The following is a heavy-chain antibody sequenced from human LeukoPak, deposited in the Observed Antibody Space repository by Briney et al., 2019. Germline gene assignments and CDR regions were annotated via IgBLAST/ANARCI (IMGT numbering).Heavy chain of an antibody. CDR3: ARASSGWAVDLYYFDH. D-gene: IGHD6-19*01. V-gene: IGHV3-21*01. CDR2: ISSPNSYI. Sequence: PGGSLRLSCAASGLTLTNYSMNWVRQAPGKGLEWVSSISSPNSYIYYPDSVKGRFRLSRDNSRSTLYLQMNSLRAEDTAVYYCARASSGWAVDLYYFDHWGQGTLVTVSS. CDR1: GLTLTNYS. J-gene: IGHJ4*02.